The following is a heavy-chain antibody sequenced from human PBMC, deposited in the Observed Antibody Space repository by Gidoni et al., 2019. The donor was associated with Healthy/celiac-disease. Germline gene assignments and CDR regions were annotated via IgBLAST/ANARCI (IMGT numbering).Heavy chain of an antibody. V-gene: IGHV4-34*01. CDR1: GGSFSGYY. CDR3: ARGAHYDFWSGYPFDY. Sequence: QVQLQQWGAGLLKPSETLSLTCAVYGGSFSGYYWSWIRQPPGKGLEWIGEINHSGSTNYNPSLKSRVTISVNTSKNPFSLKLSSVTAADTAVYYCARGAHYDFWSGYPFDYWGQGTLVTVSS. CDR2: INHSGST. J-gene: IGHJ4*02. D-gene: IGHD3-3*01.